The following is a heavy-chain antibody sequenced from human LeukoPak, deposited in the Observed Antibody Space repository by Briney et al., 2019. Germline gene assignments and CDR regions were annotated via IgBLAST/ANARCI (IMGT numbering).Heavy chain of an antibody. CDR1: GFTFSSYS. V-gene: IGHV3-21*01. J-gene: IGHJ5*02. Sequence: GSLRLSCAASGFTFSSYSMNWFRQAPGKGLEWVSSISSSSSYIYYADSVKGRFTISRDNAKNSLYLQMNSLRAEDTAVYYCARGDSSAAMPRNPWGQGTLVTVSS. CDR2: ISSSSSYI. CDR3: ARGDSSAAMPRNP. D-gene: IGHD2-2*01.